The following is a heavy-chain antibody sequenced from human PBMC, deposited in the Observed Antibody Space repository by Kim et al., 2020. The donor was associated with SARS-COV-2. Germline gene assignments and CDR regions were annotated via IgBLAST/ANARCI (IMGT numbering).Heavy chain of an antibody. J-gene: IGHJ2*01. Sequence: SETLSLTCTVSGGSISSSSYYWGWIRQPPGKGLEWIGSIYYSGSTYYNPSLKSRVTISVDTSKNQFSLKLSSVTAADTAVYYCARHLLTIFGDRAWYFDLWGRGTLVTVSS. CDR3: ARHLLTIFGDRAWYFDL. V-gene: IGHV4-39*01. CDR1: GGSISSSSYY. D-gene: IGHD3-3*01. CDR2: IYYSGST.